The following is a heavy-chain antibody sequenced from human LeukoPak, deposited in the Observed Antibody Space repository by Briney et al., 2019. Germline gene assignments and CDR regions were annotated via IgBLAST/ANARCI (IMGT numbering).Heavy chain of an antibody. CDR2: ISTSGSTI. CDR1: GFTFSDFY. D-gene: IGHD6-19*01. V-gene: IGHV3-11*01. Sequence: GGSLRLSCAASGFTFSDFYMSWIRQAPGKGLEWVSFISTSGSTIHYADSVKGRFTISRDNAKNSLYLQMDSLRVEDTAVYYCAGDTVAGQIYFDHWGQGTLVTVSS. CDR3: AGDTVAGQIYFDH. J-gene: IGHJ4*02.